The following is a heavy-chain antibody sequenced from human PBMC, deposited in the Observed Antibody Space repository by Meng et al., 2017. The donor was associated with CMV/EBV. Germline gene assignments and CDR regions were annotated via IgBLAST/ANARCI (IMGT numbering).Heavy chain of an antibody. Sequence: SETLSLTCTVSGGSISSGGYYWSWIRQHPGKGLEWIGYIYYSGSTYYNPSLKSRVTISVDTSKNQFSLKLSSVTAADTAVYYCARGGAANYYYYGMDVWGQGTTVTVSS. J-gene: IGHJ6*02. CDR3: ARGGAANYYYYGMDV. D-gene: IGHD2-15*01. V-gene: IGHV4-31*03. CDR2: IYYSGST. CDR1: GGSISSGGYY.